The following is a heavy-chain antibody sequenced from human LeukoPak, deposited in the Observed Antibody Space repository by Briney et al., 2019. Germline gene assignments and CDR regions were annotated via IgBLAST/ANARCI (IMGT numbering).Heavy chain of an antibody. V-gene: IGHV3-21*01. D-gene: IGHD3-10*01. CDR2: ISSSSSYI. J-gene: IGHJ4*02. CDR1: GFTFSSYS. CDR3: ARDKAMVRGVIPYYFDH. Sequence: GGSLRLSCAASGFTFSSYSMNWVRQAPGKGLEWVSSISSSSSYIYYADSVKGRFTISRDNAKNSLYLQMNSLRAEDTAVYYCARDKAMVRGVIPYYFDHWGQGTLVTVSS.